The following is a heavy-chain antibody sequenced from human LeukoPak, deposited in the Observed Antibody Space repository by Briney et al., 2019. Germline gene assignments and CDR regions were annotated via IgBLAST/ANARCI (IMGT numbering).Heavy chain of an antibody. V-gene: IGHV1-18*01. D-gene: IGHD4-17*01. J-gene: IGHJ6*03. CDR2: ISAYNGNT. CDR3: AKTTVTSEDYYYYYMDV. CDR1: GYTFTSYG. Sequence: GASVKVSCKASGYTFTSYGISWVRQAPGQGLEWMGWISAYNGNTYYAQNLQGRVTMTTDTSTSTAYMELRSLRSDDTAVYYCAKTTVTSEDYYYYYMDVWGKGTTVTVSS.